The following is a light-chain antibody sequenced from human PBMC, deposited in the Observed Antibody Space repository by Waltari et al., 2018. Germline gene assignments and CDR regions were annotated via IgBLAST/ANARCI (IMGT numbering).Light chain of an antibody. V-gene: IGKV1-5*03. CDR1: QSISSW. CDR2: KAY. Sequence: DIQMTQSPSTLSASVGDRVTITCRASQSISSWLAGYQQKPGKAPKLLSYKAYNLESGVPSRFSGSGSVTEFTLTISSLQPDDFATYYCQQYNSYSYTFGQGTKLEIK. J-gene: IGKJ2*01. CDR3: QQYNSYSYT.